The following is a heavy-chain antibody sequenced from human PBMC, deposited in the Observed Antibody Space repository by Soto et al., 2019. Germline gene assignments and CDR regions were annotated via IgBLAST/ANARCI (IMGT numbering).Heavy chain of an antibody. Sequence: VKGACKSAGLTFTIAAVGWVLQARRQRLEWIGWIVVGSGNTNYAQKFQERVTITRDMSTSTAYMELSSLRSEDTAVYYCAADSYRLVVPADMGYYYSYMAVRVKGTTVTVTS. CDR3: AADSYRLVVPADMGYYYSYMAV. V-gene: IGHV1-58*01. J-gene: IGHJ6*03. D-gene: IGHD2-2*01. CDR1: GLTFTIAA. CDR2: IVVGSGNT.